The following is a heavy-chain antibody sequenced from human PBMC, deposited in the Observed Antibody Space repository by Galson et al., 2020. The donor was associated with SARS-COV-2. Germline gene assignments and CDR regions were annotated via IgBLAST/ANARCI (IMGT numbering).Heavy chain of an antibody. CDR1: GDSISSGCYY. V-gene: IGHV4-30-4*01. Sequence: ETSETLSLTCTVSGDSISSGCYYWSWLRQPPGKGLEWLAYIYYSGSTYYNPSLKSRVTISVDTSKNQFSLKLSSVTAADTAVYYCVRAKRITIFGVVNWFDPWGQGTLVTVSS. J-gene: IGHJ5*02. D-gene: IGHD3-3*01. CDR3: VRAKRITIFGVVNWFDP. CDR2: IYYSGST.